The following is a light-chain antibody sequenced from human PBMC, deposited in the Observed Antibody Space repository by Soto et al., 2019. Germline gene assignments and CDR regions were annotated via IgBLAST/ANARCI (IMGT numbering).Light chain of an antibody. CDR2: DVT. J-gene: IGLJ1*01. V-gene: IGLV2-11*01. CDR1: SSDVGGYNY. Sequence: QSLLTQPRSVSGSPGQSVAISCTGTSSDVGGYNYVSWYQQHPGKAPKLIIYDVTKRPSGVPDRFSGSSSGNTASLTISGLQAEDEADYFCCSYAGSYSYVFGTGTQLTVL. CDR3: CSYAGSYSYV.